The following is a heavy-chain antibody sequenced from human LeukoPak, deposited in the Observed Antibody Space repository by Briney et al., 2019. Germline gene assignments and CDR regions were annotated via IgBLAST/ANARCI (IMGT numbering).Heavy chain of an antibody. CDR1: GFTFSSYW. CDR2: IKGDESAK. CDR3: ARDRIAAAGTDYDY. V-gene: IGHV3-7*01. Sequence: GGSLRLSCAASGFTFSSYWMTWVRQAPGKGLECVANIKGDESAKYYVDSVKGRFTISRDNAYNSLYLQMNSLRPEDTAVYYCARDRIAAAGTDYDYWGQGALVTVSS. J-gene: IGHJ4*02. D-gene: IGHD6-13*01.